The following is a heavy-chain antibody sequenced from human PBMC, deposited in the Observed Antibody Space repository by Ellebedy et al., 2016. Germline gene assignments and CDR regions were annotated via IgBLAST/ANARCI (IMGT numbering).Heavy chain of an antibody. D-gene: IGHD6-6*01. Sequence: GGSLRLSCTASDFIFNNAWINWVRQAPGKGLEWVGRIRGNTDGGTTEFAAPVKGRFTISRVDSKNTLNLQMISLKTEDTAVYYCATGLRQYFDYWGQGTLVTVS. J-gene: IGHJ4*02. CDR1: DFIFNNAW. CDR2: IRGNTDGGTT. V-gene: IGHV3-15*07. CDR3: ATGLRQYFDY.